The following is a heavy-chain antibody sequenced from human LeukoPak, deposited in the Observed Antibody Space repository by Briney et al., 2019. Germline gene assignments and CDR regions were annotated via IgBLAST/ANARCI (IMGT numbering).Heavy chain of an antibody. Sequence: SVKVSCKASGGTFSSYAISWVRQAPGQGLEWMGGIIPIFGTANYAQKFQGRVTITADESTGTAYMELSSLRSEDTAVYYCARRYCSSTSCGGDYYYGMDVWGQGTTVTVSS. J-gene: IGHJ6*02. D-gene: IGHD2-2*01. CDR1: GGTFSSYA. CDR2: IIPIFGTA. CDR3: ARRYCSSTSCGGDYYYGMDV. V-gene: IGHV1-69*13.